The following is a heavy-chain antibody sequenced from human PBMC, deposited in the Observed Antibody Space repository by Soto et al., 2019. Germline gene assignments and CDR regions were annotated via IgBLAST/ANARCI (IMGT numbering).Heavy chain of an antibody. Sequence: PSETLSLTCTVSGGSISSGDYYWSWIRQPPGKGLEWIGYIYYSGSTYYNPSLKSRVTISVDTSKNQFSLKLSSVTAADTAVYYCAREEEQLATWFAPWGQGTLVPVSS. V-gene: IGHV4-30-4*01. D-gene: IGHD6-13*01. CDR2: IYYSGST. J-gene: IGHJ5*02. CDR1: GGSISSGDYY. CDR3: AREEEQLATWFAP.